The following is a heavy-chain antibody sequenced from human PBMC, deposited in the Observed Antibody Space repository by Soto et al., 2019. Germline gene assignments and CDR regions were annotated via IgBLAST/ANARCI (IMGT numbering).Heavy chain of an antibody. D-gene: IGHD2-15*01. CDR1: GGSISSYY. V-gene: IGHV4-59*08. CDR3: ARATPGYCSGGSCYSWYFGY. CDR2: IYYSGST. J-gene: IGHJ4*02. Sequence: SETLSLTCTVSGGSISSYYWSWIRQPPGKGLEWIGYIYYSGSTNYNPSLKSRVTISVDTSKNQFSLKLTFVTAADTAVYYCARATPGYCSGGSCYSWYFGYWGQGTLVTVSS.